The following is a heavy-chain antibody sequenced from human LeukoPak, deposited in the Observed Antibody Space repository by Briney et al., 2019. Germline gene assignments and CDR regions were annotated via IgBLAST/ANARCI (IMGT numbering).Heavy chain of an antibody. V-gene: IGHV1-69*13. D-gene: IGHD2-15*01. CDR1: GGTFSTYA. CDR2: IIPIFGTP. Sequence: ASVKVSCKASGGTFSTYAISWVRQAPGQGLEWVGGIIPIFGTPTYAQKFKGRVTITADESTSTAYMELSSLRCEDTAVFYCATRARDIRYFDYWGQGTLVTVSS. J-gene: IGHJ4*02. CDR3: ATRARDIRYFDY.